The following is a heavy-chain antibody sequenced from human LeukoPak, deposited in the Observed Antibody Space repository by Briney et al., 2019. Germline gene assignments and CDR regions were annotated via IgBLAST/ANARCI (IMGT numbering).Heavy chain of an antibody. V-gene: IGHV1-18*01. J-gene: IGHJ3*02. CDR2: ISAYNGNT. CDR3: ARERITIFEGAFDI. D-gene: IGHD3-3*01. Sequence: GASVKVSCKAFGYTFTSYGISWVRQAPGQGLEWMGWISAYNGNTNYAQNFKDRVTMTTDTSTTTAYMELRSLRSDDTAVYYCARERITIFEGAFDIWGQGTMVTVSS. CDR1: GYTFTSYG.